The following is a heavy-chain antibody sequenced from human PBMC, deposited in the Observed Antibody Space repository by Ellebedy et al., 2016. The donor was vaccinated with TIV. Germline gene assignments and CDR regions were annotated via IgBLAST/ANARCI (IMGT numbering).Heavy chain of an antibody. J-gene: IGHJ4*02. V-gene: IGHV3-13*01. CDR1: GFTFSSYD. CDR3: TIFNY. Sequence: GGSLRLSCAASGFTFSSYDMHWVRQATGKGLEWVSAIGTAGDTYYPGSVKGRFTVSRDNSKNTLYVQMNSLRAEDSAIYYCTIFNYWGQGTLVTVSS. D-gene: IGHD3-3*01. CDR2: IGTAGDT.